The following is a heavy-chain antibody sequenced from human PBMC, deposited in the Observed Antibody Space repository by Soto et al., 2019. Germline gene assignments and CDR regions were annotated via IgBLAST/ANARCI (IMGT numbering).Heavy chain of an antibody. D-gene: IGHD3-9*01. CDR2: IDWDDDK. Sequence: VSGPTLVNPTQTLTLTCTFSGFSLSTSGMCVSWIRQPPGKALEWLARIDWDDDKYYSTSLKTRLTISKDTSKNQVVLTMTNMDPVDTATYYCARFPYYDILTGQSIWGQGTLVTVSS. CDR1: GFSLSTSGMC. J-gene: IGHJ4*02. CDR3: ARFPYYDILTGQSI. V-gene: IGHV2-70*11.